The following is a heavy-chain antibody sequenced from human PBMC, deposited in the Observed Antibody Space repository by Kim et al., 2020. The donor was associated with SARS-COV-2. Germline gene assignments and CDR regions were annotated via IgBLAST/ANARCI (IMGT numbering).Heavy chain of an antibody. Sequence: GGSLRLSCAASGFTFSSYGMHWVRQAPGKGLEWVAVISYDGSNKYYADSVKGRFTISRDNSKNTLYLQMNSLRAEDTAVYYCAKDMLFVGIQPDWGQGTLVTVSS. V-gene: IGHV3-30*18. CDR1: GFTFSSYG. J-gene: IGHJ4*02. CDR2: ISYDGSNK. D-gene: IGHD5-18*01. CDR3: AKDMLFVGIQPD.